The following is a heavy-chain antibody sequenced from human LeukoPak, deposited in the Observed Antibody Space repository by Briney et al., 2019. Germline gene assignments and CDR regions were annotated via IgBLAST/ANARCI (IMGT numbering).Heavy chain of an antibody. V-gene: IGHV3-48*03. CDR3: ARANWNYGLYFDY. Sequence: PGGSLRLSCAASGFTFSSYEMNWVRQAPGKGLEWVSYISSSGSTIYYADSVKGRFTISRDNAKNSLYLQMNSLRAEDTAFYYCARANWNYGLYFDYWGQGTLVTVSS. J-gene: IGHJ4*02. CDR1: GFTFSSYE. D-gene: IGHD1-7*01. CDR2: ISSSGSTI.